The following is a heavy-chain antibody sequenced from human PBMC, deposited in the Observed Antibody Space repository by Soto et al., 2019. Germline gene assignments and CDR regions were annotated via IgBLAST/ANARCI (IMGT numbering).Heavy chain of an antibody. D-gene: IGHD2-2*01. CDR2: IYYSGST. CDR3: ARRRYCSSTSCYGSLSSEYYMDV. V-gene: IGHV4-59*01. Sequence: SETLSLTCTVSGGSISSYYWSWIRQPPGKGLEWIGYIYYSGSTNYNPSLKSRVTISVDTSKNQFSLKLSSVTAADTAVYYCARRRYCSSTSCYGSLSSEYYMDVWGKGTTVTVSS. CDR1: GGSISSYY. J-gene: IGHJ6*03.